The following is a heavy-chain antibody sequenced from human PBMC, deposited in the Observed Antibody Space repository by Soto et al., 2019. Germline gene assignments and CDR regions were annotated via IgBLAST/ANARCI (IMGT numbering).Heavy chain of an antibody. Sequence: QVQLVQSGAEVKKPGSSVKVSCKASGGTFSSYAISWVRQAPGQGLEWMGGIIPISDTTNYAQKFQGRVTITADESTSTADMELSSLRSEDTAVYYCARSQGSSTSLEIYYYYYYAMDVWGQGTTVTVSS. J-gene: IGHJ6*02. D-gene: IGHD2-2*01. CDR3: ARSQGSSTSLEIYYYYYYAMDV. CDR1: GGTFSSYA. V-gene: IGHV1-69*01. CDR2: IIPISDTT.